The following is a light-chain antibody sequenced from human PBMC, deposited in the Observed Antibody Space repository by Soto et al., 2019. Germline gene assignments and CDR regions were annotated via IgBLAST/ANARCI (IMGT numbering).Light chain of an antibody. CDR3: QQSYIPPWT. CDR2: GAS. J-gene: IGKJ1*01. CDR1: ASISTF. Sequence: DIRMTQSPSSLSASAGDRVTITCRASASISTFLNWYQQTPGKAPKLLIYGASSLQPGVPPRSSGSGSGTDFTLTISSLQPEDFATYYCQQSYIPPWTLGQGTKVDIK. V-gene: IGKV1-39*01.